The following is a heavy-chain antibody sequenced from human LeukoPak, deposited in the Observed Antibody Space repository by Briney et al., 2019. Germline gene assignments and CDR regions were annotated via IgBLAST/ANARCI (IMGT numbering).Heavy chain of an antibody. V-gene: IGHV3-21*01. CDR2: ISSGSSYI. Sequence: GGSLRLSCAASEFTFSSYSMNWVRQAPGKGLEWVSSISSGSSYIYYTDSVKGRFTISRDDAKNSLYLQMNSLRAEDTAVYYCAKDMGGLLAKHYLDYWGQGTLITVSS. J-gene: IGHJ4*02. CDR3: AKDMGGLLAKHYLDY. D-gene: IGHD1-26*01. CDR1: EFTFSSYS.